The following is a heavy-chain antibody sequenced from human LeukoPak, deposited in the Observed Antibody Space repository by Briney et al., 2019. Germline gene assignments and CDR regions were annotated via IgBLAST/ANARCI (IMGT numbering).Heavy chain of an antibody. V-gene: IGHV4-39*01. Sequence: MSSGTLSLTCTVSGGSISSSNYYWAWIRQPPGKGLEWIANRSTYYNPSLKSRVTISVDTSKNQFSLRLSSVTATDTAVYYCARQTGSGLFILPGGQGTLVTVSS. D-gene: IGHD3/OR15-3a*01. CDR1: GGSISSSNYY. CDR3: ARQTGSGLFILP. CDR2: RST. J-gene: IGHJ4*02.